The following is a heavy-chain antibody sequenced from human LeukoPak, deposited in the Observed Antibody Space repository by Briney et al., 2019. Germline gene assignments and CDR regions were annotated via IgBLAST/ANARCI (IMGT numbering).Heavy chain of an antibody. D-gene: IGHD2-2*01. Sequence: GGSLRLSCAASGFTFSSYAMSWVRQAPGKGLEWVSAISGSGGSTYYADSVKGRFTISRDNSKNTLYLQMNSLRAEDTAVYYCAKLGDIVVAPAATPGMDVWGQGTTVTVSS. CDR3: AKLGDIVVAPAATPGMDV. CDR2: ISGSGGST. CDR1: GFTFSSYA. V-gene: IGHV3-23*01. J-gene: IGHJ6*02.